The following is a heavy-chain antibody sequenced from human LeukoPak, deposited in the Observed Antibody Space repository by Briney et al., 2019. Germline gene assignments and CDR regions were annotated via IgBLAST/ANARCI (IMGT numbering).Heavy chain of an antibody. CDR2: IYTSGST. CDR3: AKAEWELFNHDAFDI. Sequence: SETLSLTCTVSGGSISSYYWSWIRQPAGKGLEWIGRIYTSGSTNYNPSLKSRVTMSVDTSKNQFSLKLSSVTAADTAVYYCAKAEWELFNHDAFDIWGQGTMVTVSS. CDR1: GGSISSYY. J-gene: IGHJ3*02. D-gene: IGHD1-26*01. V-gene: IGHV4-4*07.